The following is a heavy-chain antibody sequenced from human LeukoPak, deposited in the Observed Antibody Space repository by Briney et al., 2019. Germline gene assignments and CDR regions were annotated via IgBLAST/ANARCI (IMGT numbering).Heavy chain of an antibody. CDR2: IYYSGST. CDR3: ARGDGYNPLDAFDI. CDR1: GGFISSYY. J-gene: IGHJ3*02. D-gene: IGHD5-24*01. Sequence: PSETLSLTCTVSGGFISSYYWSWIRQPPGKGLEWIGYIYYSGSTNYNPSLKSRVTISVDTSKNQFSLKLSSVTAADTAVYYCARGDGYNPLDAFDIWGQGTMVTVSS. V-gene: IGHV4-59*01.